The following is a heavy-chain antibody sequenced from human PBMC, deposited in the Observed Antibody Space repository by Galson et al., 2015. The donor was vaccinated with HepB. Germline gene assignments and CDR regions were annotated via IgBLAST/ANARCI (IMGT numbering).Heavy chain of an antibody. Sequence: SLRLSCAASGFTFRTYGMHWVRQAPGKGLEWVAVISSEDGTNKYYADSVKGRFTISRDNSKNMVYLQMNSLRTEDTAVYYCTKEGHQWVALWGYFDSWGQGTLVTVSS. CDR3: TKEGHQWVALWGYFDS. CDR2: ISSEDGTNK. CDR1: GFTFRTYG. J-gene: IGHJ4*02. D-gene: IGHD6-19*01. V-gene: IGHV3-30*18.